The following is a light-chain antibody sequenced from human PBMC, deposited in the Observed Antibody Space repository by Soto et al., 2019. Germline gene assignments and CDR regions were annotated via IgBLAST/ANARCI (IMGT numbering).Light chain of an antibody. CDR1: QSVSSY. CDR2: DAS. J-gene: IGKJ1*01. CDR3: QQSYSVPWT. V-gene: IGKV3-11*01. Sequence: EIVLTQSPATLSLTPGERATLSCRASQSVSSYLAWYQQKPGQAPRLLIYDASNRATGIPARFSGSGSGTDFTLTITSLEPEDFATFYCQQSYSVPWTFGQGTKVEIK.